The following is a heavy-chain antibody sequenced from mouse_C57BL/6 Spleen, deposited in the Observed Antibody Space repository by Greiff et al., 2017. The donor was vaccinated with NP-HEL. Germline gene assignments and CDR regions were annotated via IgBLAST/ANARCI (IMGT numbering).Heavy chain of an antibody. CDR3: ARQGDGYSFDY. J-gene: IGHJ2*01. CDR1: GYTFTDYY. D-gene: IGHD2-3*01. CDR2: SYPGSGST. Sequence: VQLVESGAELVRPGASVKMSCKASGYTFTDYYINWVKQRPGQGLEWIARSYPGSGSTYYNEKFKGKATLTAEKSSSTAYMQLSSLTSEDSAVYFCARQGDGYSFDYWGQGTTLTVSS. V-gene: IGHV1-76*01.